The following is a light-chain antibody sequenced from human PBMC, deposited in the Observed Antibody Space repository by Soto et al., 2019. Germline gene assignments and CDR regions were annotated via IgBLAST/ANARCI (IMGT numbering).Light chain of an antibody. CDR1: SSDVGGYNY. CDR3: TSYTSSSTWV. J-gene: IGLJ3*02. V-gene: IGLV2-14*01. CDR2: EVS. Sequence: QSALTQPPSASGSPGQSVTISCTGTSSDVGGYNYVSWYQHHPGKAPKLMIYEVSNRPSGVSNRFSGSKSGNTASLTISGLQAEDEADYYCTSYTSSSTWVFGGGTQLTVL.